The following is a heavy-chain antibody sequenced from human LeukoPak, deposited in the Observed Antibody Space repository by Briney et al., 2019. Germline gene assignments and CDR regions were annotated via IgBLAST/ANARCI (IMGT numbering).Heavy chain of an antibody. V-gene: IGHV3-23*01. J-gene: IGHJ4*02. Sequence: GGSLRLSCAVSGITLSNYGMSWVRQDPGKGLEWVAGISDSGGGTNYADSVKGRFTISRDNPKNTLYLQMNSLRAEDTAVYFCAKRGVVIRVILVGFHKEAYYFDSWGQGALVTVSS. CDR1: GITLSNYG. CDR2: ISDSGGGT. CDR3: AKRGVVIRVILVGFHKEAYYFDS. D-gene: IGHD3-22*01.